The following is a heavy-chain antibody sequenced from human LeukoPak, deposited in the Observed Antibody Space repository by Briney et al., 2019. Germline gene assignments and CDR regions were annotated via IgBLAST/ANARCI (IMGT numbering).Heavy chain of an antibody. V-gene: IGHV4-34*01. D-gene: IGHD3-10*01. CDR3: ARGPTSSGFEY. Sequence: PSETLSLTCAVYGGSFSNYYWSWIRQSPGKGLEWIGGINDSGTINYNPSLMSRVTISVDKSKNQFSLKLSSVTAADTAVYYCARGPTSSGFEYWGQGTLVTVSS. CDR2: INDSGTI. J-gene: IGHJ4*02. CDR1: GGSFSNYY.